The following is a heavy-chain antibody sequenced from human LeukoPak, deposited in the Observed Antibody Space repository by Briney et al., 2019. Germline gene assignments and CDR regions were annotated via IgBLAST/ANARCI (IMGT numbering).Heavy chain of an antibody. D-gene: IGHD1-14*01. J-gene: IGHJ6*03. Sequence: ASVKVSCKASGYTFTGYHIHWVRQAPGQGLEWMGMINPNSGGTTYAQKFQGRVTMTGDTSISTAYIELSRLRSDDTAVYYCAREGPGSPLYYYYYMDVWGKGTTVTVSS. CDR2: INPNSGGT. CDR3: AREGPGSPLYYYYYMDV. V-gene: IGHV1-2*02. CDR1: GYTFTGYH.